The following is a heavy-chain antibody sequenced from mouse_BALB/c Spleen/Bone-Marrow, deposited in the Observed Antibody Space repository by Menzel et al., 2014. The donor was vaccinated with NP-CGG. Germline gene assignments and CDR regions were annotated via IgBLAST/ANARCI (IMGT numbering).Heavy chain of an antibody. V-gene: IGHV6-6*01. CDR3: MDGNLFAY. D-gene: IGHD2-1*01. Sequence: EVKVEESGGGLVQPGGSMKLSRVASGFTFSDAWMDWVRQSPEKGLEWVAEIRSKPNNHATYYAESVKGRFTFSRDDSKSSVYLQMNSLRAEDTGIYYCMDGNLFAYWGQGTLVTVSA. CDR1: GFTFSDAW. CDR2: IRSKPNNHAT. J-gene: IGHJ3*01.